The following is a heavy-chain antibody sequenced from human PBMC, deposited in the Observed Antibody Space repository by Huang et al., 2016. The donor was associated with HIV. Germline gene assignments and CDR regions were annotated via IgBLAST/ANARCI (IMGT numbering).Heavy chain of an antibody. V-gene: IGHV4-39*01. CDR1: VGPH. Sequence: QVQLQESGPGLLKPSEALFLTCNSVGPHWGWIRQPPRKGLEWIGTIYFGVSTYYNPSLNSRVTIATDTSKNEVSLTVRFVTPSDTAVYHCARIDGLLPFDPWGPGVLVTVSS. D-gene: IGHD2-21*01. J-gene: IGHJ5*02. CDR3: ARIDGLLPFDP. CDR2: IYFGVST.